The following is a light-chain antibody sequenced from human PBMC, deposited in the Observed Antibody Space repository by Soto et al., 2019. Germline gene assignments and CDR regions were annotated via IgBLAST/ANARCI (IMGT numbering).Light chain of an antibody. CDR1: QSIGSK. CDR2: GAS. Sequence: EILMTQSPATLSVSLGERATLSCRASQSIGSKVGWYQQRPGQAPRLLIYGASLRATGIPARFSGSVSGTEFTLTISSLESEDSAVYYCQQYNSWLQISFGQGTRLEMK. CDR3: QQYNSWLQIS. V-gene: IGKV3-15*01. J-gene: IGKJ5*01.